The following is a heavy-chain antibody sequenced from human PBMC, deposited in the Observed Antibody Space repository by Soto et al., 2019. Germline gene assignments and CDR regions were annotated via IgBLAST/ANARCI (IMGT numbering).Heavy chain of an antibody. Sequence: GASVKVSCKGSGYTFNVYVINWVRQAPGQGLEWMGWIIPYNGNTNSAQKLQGRVTMTTDTSTSTAYMELRSLRSDDTGVYYCARGGSGNYGYMDVWGRGTTVTVSS. D-gene: IGHD3-10*01. J-gene: IGHJ6*03. CDR3: ARGGSGNYGYMDV. V-gene: IGHV1-18*01. CDR1: GYTFNVYV. CDR2: IIPYNGNT.